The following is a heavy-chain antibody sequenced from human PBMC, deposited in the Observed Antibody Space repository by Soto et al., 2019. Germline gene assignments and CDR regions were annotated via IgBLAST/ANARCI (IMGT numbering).Heavy chain of an antibody. CDR1: GFSFVNYA. Sequence: GGSLRLSCAASGFSFVNYATNWVRQAPGKGLEWVSGLSGSGTSTYYADSVKGRFTISRDNSRDTLFLQMNSLTADDTAVYYCAKATTNGGWFNPFDSWGQGALVTVSS. J-gene: IGHJ4*02. CDR2: LSGSGTST. V-gene: IGHV3-23*01. CDR3: AKATTNGGWFNPFDS. D-gene: IGHD6-19*01.